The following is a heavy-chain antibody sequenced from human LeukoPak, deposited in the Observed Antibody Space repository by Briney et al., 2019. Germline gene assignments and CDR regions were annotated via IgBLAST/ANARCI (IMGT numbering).Heavy chain of an antibody. CDR1: GFTFSSYA. V-gene: IGHV3-64D*06. CDR2: ISSNGGST. Sequence: PGGSLRLSCSASGFTFSSYAMHWVRQAPGKGLEYVSAISSNGGSTYYADSVKGRFTISRDNSKNTLYLQMSSLRAEDTAVYYCAQDTSMVRGAPDYWGQGTLVTVSS. D-gene: IGHD3-10*01. CDR3: AQDTSMVRGAPDY. J-gene: IGHJ4*02.